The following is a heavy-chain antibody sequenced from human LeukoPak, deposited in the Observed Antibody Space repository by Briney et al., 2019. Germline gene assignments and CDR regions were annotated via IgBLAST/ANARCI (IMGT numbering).Heavy chain of an antibody. V-gene: IGHV3-23*01. CDR2: ISGSGGST. Sequence: GGSLRLSCAASGFTFSSYTMSWVRQAPGKGLEWVSAISGSGGSTYYADSVKGRFTISRDNSKNTLYLQMNSLRAEDTAVYYCAKDHVVVPAAADYWGQGTLVTVSS. D-gene: IGHD2-2*01. CDR1: GFTFSSYT. J-gene: IGHJ4*02. CDR3: AKDHVVVPAAADY.